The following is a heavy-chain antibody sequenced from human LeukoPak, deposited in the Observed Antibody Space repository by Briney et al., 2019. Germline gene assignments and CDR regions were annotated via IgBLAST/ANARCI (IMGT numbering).Heavy chain of an antibody. CDR2: IWYDGSNK. J-gene: IGHJ4*02. CDR3: ARELTMVRGALGY. V-gene: IGHV3-33*01. D-gene: IGHD3-10*01. Sequence: PGGSLRLSCAASGFTFSSYGMHWVRQAPGKGLEWVAVIWYDGSNKYYADSVKGRFTISRDNSKNTLYLQMNSLKAEDTAVYYCARELTMVRGALGYWGQGTLVTVSS. CDR1: GFTFSSYG.